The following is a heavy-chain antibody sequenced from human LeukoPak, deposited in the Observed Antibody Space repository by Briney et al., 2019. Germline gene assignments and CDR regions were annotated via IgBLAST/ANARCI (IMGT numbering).Heavy chain of an antibody. CDR2: INHSGST. V-gene: IGHV4-34*01. Sequence: SETLSLTCAVYGGSFSGYYWSWIRQPPGKGLEWIGEINHSGSTNYNPSLKSRVTISVDTSKNQFSLKLSSVTAADTAVYYCARGREGIVGATTQFDYWGQGTLVTVSS. CDR3: ARGREGIVGATTQFDY. J-gene: IGHJ4*02. CDR1: GGSFSGYY. D-gene: IGHD1-26*01.